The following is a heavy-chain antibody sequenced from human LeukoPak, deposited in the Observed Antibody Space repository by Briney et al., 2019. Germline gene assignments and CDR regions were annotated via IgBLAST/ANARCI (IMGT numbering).Heavy chain of an antibody. D-gene: IGHD3-3*01. V-gene: IGHV1-8*01. Sequence: ASVKVSCKASGHTFTSYDINWVRQATGQGLEWMGWMNPNSGNTGYAQKFQGRVTMTRNTSISTAYMELSSLRSEDTAVYYCARGRYDFWSGYSGSDCWGQGTLVTVSS. CDR2: MNPNSGNT. J-gene: IGHJ4*02. CDR3: ARGRYDFWSGYSGSDC. CDR1: GHTFTSYD.